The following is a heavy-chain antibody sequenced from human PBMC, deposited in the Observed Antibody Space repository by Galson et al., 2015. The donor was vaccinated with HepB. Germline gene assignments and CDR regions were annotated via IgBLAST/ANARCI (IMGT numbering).Heavy chain of an antibody. D-gene: IGHD1-26*01. CDR3: ASGSGSYYPGIDY. J-gene: IGHJ4*02. V-gene: IGHV3-48*01. CDR2: ISSSGNTI. CDR1: GFTFSSYS. Sequence: SLRLSCAASGFTFSSYSMNWVRQAPGKGLEWVSYISSSGNTIYYADSVKGRFTISRDNAKNSLYLQMNSLRAEDTAVYYCASGSGSYYPGIDYWGQGTLVTVSS.